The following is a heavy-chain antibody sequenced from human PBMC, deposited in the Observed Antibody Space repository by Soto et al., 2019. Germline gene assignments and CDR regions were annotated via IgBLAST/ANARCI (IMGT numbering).Heavy chain of an antibody. Sequence: ASVKVSCKASGDTCTGYYMHWVRQAPGQGLEWMGWINPNSGGTNYAQKFQGRVTMTRDTSISTAYMELSRLRSDDTAVYYCAMYSSRWPIGCIDPWGQGNLVTV. V-gene: IGHV1-2*02. D-gene: IGHD6-13*01. J-gene: IGHJ5*02. CDR3: AMYSSRWPIGCIDP. CDR2: INPNSGGT. CDR1: GDTCTGYY.